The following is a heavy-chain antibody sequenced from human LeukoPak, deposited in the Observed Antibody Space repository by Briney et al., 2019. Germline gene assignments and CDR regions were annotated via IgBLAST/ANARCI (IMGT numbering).Heavy chain of an antibody. J-gene: IGHJ4*02. CDR3: ARARPDTAMAVDY. CDR1: GGSLSSYY. D-gene: IGHD5-18*01. Sequence: SETLSLTCTVSGGSLSSYYWSWVRQPPGKGLEWIGYIYNSGSTKYNPSLKSRVTVSVDTSKNQFSLKLSSVTAADTAVYYCARARPDTAMAVDYWGQGTLVTVSS. CDR2: IYNSGST. V-gene: IGHV4-59*01.